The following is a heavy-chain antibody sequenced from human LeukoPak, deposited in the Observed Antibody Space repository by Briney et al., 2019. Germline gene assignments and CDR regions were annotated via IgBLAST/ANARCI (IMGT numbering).Heavy chain of an antibody. CDR1: GGTFSSYA. J-gene: IGHJ4*02. D-gene: IGHD2-15*01. V-gene: IGHV1-69*13. Sequence: GASVKVSCKASGGTFSSYAISWVRQAPGQGLEWMEGIIPIFGTANYAQKFQGRVTITADESTSTAYMELSSLRSEDTAVYYCARGYCSGGSCYSVSLDYWGQGTLVTVSS. CDR3: ARGYCSGGSCYSVSLDY. CDR2: IIPIFGTA.